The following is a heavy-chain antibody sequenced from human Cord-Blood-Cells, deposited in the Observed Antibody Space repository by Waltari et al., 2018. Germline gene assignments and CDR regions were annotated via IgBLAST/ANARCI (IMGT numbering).Heavy chain of an antibody. CDR2: INHSGST. V-gene: IGHV4-34*01. J-gene: IGHJ5*02. CDR3: ARRSAAAVLGWFDP. Sequence: QVQLQQWGAGLLKPSETLSLTCAVYVGSFSGYYWSWIRQPPGKGLEWIGEINHSGSTNYNPSLKSRVTTSVDTSKNQFSLKLSSVTAADTAVYYCARRSAAAVLGWFDPWGQGTLVTVSS. CDR1: VGSFSGYY. D-gene: IGHD6-13*01.